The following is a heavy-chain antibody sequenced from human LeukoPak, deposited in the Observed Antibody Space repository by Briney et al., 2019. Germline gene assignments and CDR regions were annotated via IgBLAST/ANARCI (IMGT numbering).Heavy chain of an antibody. J-gene: IGHJ3*02. Sequence: SETLSLTCTASGGSISSSSYYWGWLRQPPGKGLEWIGSIYYSGSTYYNPSLKSRVTISVDTSKNQFSLNLSSVTAADTAVYYCATVGIFRGVDAFDIWGQGTMVTVSS. CDR2: IYYSGST. D-gene: IGHD3-10*01. V-gene: IGHV4-39*07. CDR1: GGSISSSSYY. CDR3: ATVGIFRGVDAFDI.